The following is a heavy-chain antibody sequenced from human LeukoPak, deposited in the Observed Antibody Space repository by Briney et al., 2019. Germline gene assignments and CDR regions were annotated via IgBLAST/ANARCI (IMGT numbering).Heavy chain of an antibody. CDR2: ISSSDSTI. V-gene: IGHV3-48*03. Sequence: GGSLRLSCAASGFTFSSYEMNWVRQAPGKGLEWVSYISSSDSTIYYADSVKGRFTISRDNAKNSLYLQMNSLRAEDTAVYYCANYYGSGALGRHGMDVWGKGTTVTVSS. J-gene: IGHJ6*04. D-gene: IGHD3-10*01. CDR1: GFTFSSYE. CDR3: ANYYGSGALGRHGMDV.